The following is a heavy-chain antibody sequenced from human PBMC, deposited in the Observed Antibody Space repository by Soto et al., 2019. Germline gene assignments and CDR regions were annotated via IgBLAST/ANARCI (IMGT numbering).Heavy chain of an antibody. CDR3: ARVVGERVLIPFDF. CDR1: GFTFSSYG. Sequence: EVQLVESGGGLVKPGGSLRLSCATSGFTFSSYGMSWVRQAPGKGLEWVSSISSRSINIFYADSVKGRFSISRDNAKNSLYLQMNSLRSEDTAVYYCARVVGERVLIPFDFWGQGTLVTVSS. V-gene: IGHV3-21*01. CDR2: ISSRSINI. D-gene: IGHD3-10*01. J-gene: IGHJ4*02.